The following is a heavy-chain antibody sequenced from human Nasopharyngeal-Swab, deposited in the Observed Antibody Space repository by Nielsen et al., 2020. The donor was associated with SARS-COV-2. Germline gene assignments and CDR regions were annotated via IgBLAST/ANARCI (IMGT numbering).Heavy chain of an antibody. Sequence: GESLKISCVASGFTLSNSWMHWVRQGPGTGLVWVSRINTDARDTTYADSVKGRFTISRDNAKNTLYLQMDSLRVEDTAVYYCAREEAWSKTFDRWGQGTLVTVAS. J-gene: IGHJ5*02. V-gene: IGHV3-74*01. D-gene: IGHD2-15*01. CDR3: AREEAWSKTFDR. CDR1: GFTLSNSW. CDR2: INTDARDT.